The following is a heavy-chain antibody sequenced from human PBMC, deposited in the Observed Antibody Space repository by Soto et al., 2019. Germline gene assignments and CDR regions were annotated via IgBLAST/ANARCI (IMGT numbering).Heavy chain of an antibody. Sequence: PSETLSLTCTVSGGSISSYYWSWIRQPPGKGLEWIEYIYYSGSTNYNPSLKSRVTISVDTSKNQFSLKLSSVTAADTAVYYCARDRKTYYYDSSGYSNAFDIRGQGIMVTGS. CDR1: GGSISSYY. J-gene: IGHJ3*02. D-gene: IGHD3-22*01. CDR2: IYYSGST. CDR3: ARDRKTYYYDSSGYSNAFDI. V-gene: IGHV4-59*01.